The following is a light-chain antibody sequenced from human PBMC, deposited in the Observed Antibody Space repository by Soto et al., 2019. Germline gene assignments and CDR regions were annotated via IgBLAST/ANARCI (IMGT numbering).Light chain of an antibody. CDR1: QNINGW. CDR3: QQCNRYPIT. Sequence: DVQMTQSPTTLSASVGDRVTITCRASQNINGWLAWYQRKPGKAPKLLIHKTSNLESGVPLRFSGSGSGTEFTLTISSLQPDDSATYYCQQCNRYPITFGQGTRLEIK. J-gene: IGKJ5*01. V-gene: IGKV1-5*03. CDR2: KTS.